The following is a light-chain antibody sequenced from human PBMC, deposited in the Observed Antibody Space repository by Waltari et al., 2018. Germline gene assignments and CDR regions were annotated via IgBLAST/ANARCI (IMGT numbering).Light chain of an antibody. CDR1: SSDVGGYNY. V-gene: IGLV2-8*01. Sequence: QSALTQPPSASGSPGQSVTISCTGTSSDVGGYNYVSWYQQHPGKAPKLMIYEVSKRPSGVPGRFSGSKSGNTASLTVSGLQAEDEADYYCSSYAGSNNSPDVVFGGGTKLTVL. CDR3: SSYAGSNNSPDVV. CDR2: EVS. J-gene: IGLJ2*01.